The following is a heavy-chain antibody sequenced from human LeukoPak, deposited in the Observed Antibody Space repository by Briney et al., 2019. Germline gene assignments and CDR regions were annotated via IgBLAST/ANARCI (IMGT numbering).Heavy chain of an antibody. CDR1: GFTFSSYW. CDR3: ARDEFADYFFYGMDV. Sequence: GGSLRLSCAASGFTFSSYWMHWVRQAPGKGLVWVSRISPDGSTTGHADSVKGRFTISRDNSRNTLYLQMNSLRAEDTAVYYCARDEFADYFFYGMDVWGQGTTVTVSS. V-gene: IGHV3-74*01. CDR2: ISPDGSTT. J-gene: IGHJ6*02.